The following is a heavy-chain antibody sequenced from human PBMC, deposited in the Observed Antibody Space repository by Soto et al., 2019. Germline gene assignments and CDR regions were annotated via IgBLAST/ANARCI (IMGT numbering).Heavy chain of an antibody. CDR2: ISYDGSNK. Sequence: QVQLVESGGGVVQPGRSLRLSCAASGFTFSSYGMHWVRQAPGKGLEWVAVISYDGSNKYYADSVKGRFTISRDNSKNTLYLQMTSRRAEETAVYYCAKEVVVGATTGLGDYYYYYGMDVWGQGTTVTVSS. CDR1: GFTFSSYG. J-gene: IGHJ6*02. D-gene: IGHD2-21*01. CDR3: AKEVVVGATTGLGDYYYYYGMDV. V-gene: IGHV3-30*18.